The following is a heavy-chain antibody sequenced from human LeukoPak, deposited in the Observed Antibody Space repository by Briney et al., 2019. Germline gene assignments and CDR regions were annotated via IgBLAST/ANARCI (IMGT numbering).Heavy chain of an antibody. J-gene: IGHJ4*02. CDR1: GFTFSDYY. Sequence: GGSLRLSCAASGFTFSDYYMSWIRQAPGKGLEWVSYISSSGSTIYYADSVKGRFTISRDNGKNSLFLQMNSLRAEDTAVYYCARDLRYGDYSLDYWGQGTLVTVSS. D-gene: IGHD4-17*01. CDR3: ARDLRYGDYSLDY. V-gene: IGHV3-11*01. CDR2: ISSSGSTI.